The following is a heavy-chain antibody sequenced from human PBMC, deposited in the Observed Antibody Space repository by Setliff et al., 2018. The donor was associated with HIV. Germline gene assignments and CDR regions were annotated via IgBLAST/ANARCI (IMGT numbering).Heavy chain of an antibody. CDR1: GGSISSGTYY. J-gene: IGHJ5*02. V-gene: IGHV4-61*09. Sequence: SETLSLTCTVSGGSISSGTYYWSWIRQPAGKGLEWIGHIYTSGSTSGSANYNPSLKSRVTMSVDTSKNQFSLKLNSVTAADTAVYYCGRGSRITIFGVVKGTNWFDPWGQGTLVTVSS. CDR3: GRGSRITIFGVVKGTNWFDP. D-gene: IGHD3-3*01. CDR2: IYTSGSTSGSA.